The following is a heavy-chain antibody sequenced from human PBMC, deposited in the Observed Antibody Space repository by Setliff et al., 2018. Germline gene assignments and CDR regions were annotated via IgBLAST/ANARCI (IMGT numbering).Heavy chain of an antibody. V-gene: IGHV4-34*01. CDR3: VRGRMRGSCSGPTCTYDAFDI. CDR1: GESFSNNY. Sequence: SETLSLTCSVYGESFSNNYWSWIRQPPGKGLEWIGESSHSGSTSYSPSLKSRLTMSVDTSKNQFSLTVTSVTAADTAVYYCVRGRMRGSCSGPTCTYDAFDIWGQGTTVTVSS. D-gene: IGHD2-2*01. J-gene: IGHJ3*02. CDR2: SSHSGST.